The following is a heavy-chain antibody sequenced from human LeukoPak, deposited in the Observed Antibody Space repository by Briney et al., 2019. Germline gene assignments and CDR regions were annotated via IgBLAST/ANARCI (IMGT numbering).Heavy chain of an antibody. V-gene: IGHV3-23*01. CDR1: GFTLSSYA. CDR3: AKGRTWGSYRYTDY. CDR2: ISGSGGST. J-gene: IGHJ4*02. D-gene: IGHD3-16*02. Sequence: PGGSLRLSCAASGFTLSSYAMSWVRQAPGKGLEWVSAISGSGGSTYYADSVKGRFTISRDNSKNTLYLQMNSLRAEDTAVYYCAKGRTWGSYRYTDYWGQGTLVTVSS.